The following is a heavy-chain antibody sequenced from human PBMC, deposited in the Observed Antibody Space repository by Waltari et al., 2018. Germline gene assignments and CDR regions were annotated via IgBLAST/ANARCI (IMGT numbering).Heavy chain of an antibody. Sequence: EVQLVESGGGLVQPGGSLRLSCAASGFTFSSYTMNWVRQAPGKGLEWVSYISSGSRSIYYADSVKGRFTISRDNAKNSLHLQMNSLRAEDTAVYYCARAILRLGVLSNYFDYWGQGTLVTVSS. CDR2: ISSGSRSI. J-gene: IGHJ4*02. CDR3: ARAILRLGVLSNYFDY. D-gene: IGHD3-16*02. CDR1: GFTFSSYT. V-gene: IGHV3-48*04.